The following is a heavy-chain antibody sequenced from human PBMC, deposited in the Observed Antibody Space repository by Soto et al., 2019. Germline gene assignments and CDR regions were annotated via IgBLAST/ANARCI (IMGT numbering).Heavy chain of an antibody. Sequence: EVQLVESGGGLVKPGGSLRLSCAASGLSFTNAWSWVRQAPGKGLEWVGLIKSKSDRATTDYAAPVKGRFTISIDDSKDTLYLQMNSLNTDDTAVYYCPPVLAYFTTWRVCWGQGTLVTVSS. D-gene: IGHD2-21*01. CDR1: GLSFTNAW. V-gene: IGHV3-15*01. CDR3: PPVLAYFTTWRVC. CDR2: IKSKSDRATT. J-gene: IGHJ4*02.